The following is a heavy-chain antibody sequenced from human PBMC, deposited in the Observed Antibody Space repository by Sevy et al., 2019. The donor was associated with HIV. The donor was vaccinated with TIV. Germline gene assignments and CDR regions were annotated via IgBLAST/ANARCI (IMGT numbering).Heavy chain of an antibody. D-gene: IGHD5-18*01. CDR3: ARNVETAMVTFYYFDY. CDR1: GYTFTSYY. V-gene: IGHV1-46*01. J-gene: IGHJ4*02. CDR2: INPSGGST. Sequence: ASVKVSCKASGYTFTSYYMHWVRQAPGQGLEWMGIINPSGGSTSYAQKFQGRVTMTRDTSTSTVYMELSSLRSEDTAVYYCARNVETAMVTFYYFDYWGQGTLVTVSS.